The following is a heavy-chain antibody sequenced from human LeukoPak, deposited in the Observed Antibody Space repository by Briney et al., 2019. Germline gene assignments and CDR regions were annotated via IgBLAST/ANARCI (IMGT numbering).Heavy chain of an antibody. J-gene: IGHJ4*02. CDR1: GGSISGYY. D-gene: IGHD1-1*01. Sequence: SGTLSLTCTISGGSISGYYWSWILERPGEGLEWIGYIYTSGSTNYNPSLKSRVTMSLDTSKNQFSLKLSSVTAADTAIYYCARHYSGTVPPAYWGQGTLVTVSS. CDR3: ARHYSGTVPPAY. V-gene: IGHV4-4*09. CDR2: IYTSGST.